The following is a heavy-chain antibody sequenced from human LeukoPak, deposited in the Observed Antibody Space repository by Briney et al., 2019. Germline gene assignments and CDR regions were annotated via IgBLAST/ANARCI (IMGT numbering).Heavy chain of an antibody. J-gene: IGHJ6*02. CDR2: ISGSGGST. V-gene: IGHV3-23*01. Sequence: GGSLRLSCAASGFTFSSYAMSWVRQAPGEGLEWVSAISGSGGSTYYADSVKGRFTISRDNSKNTLYLQMNSLRAEDTAVYYCAKVLGYCSSTSCPSYYGMDVWGQGTTVTVSS. CDR1: GFTFSSYA. D-gene: IGHD2-2*01. CDR3: AKVLGYCSSTSCPSYYGMDV.